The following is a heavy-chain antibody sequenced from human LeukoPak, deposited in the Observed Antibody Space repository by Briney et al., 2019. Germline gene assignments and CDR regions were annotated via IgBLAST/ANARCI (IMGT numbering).Heavy chain of an antibody. V-gene: IGHV1-18*01. D-gene: IGHD6-6*01. Sequence: ASVKVSCKASGYTFTSYGISGVRQAPGQGLEWMGWISAYNGNTNYAQKLQGRVTMTTDTSTSTAYMELRSLRSDDTAVYYCARGVAARPDDAFDIWGQGTMVTVSS. CDR2: ISAYNGNT. J-gene: IGHJ3*02. CDR3: ARGVAARPDDAFDI. CDR1: GYTFTSYG.